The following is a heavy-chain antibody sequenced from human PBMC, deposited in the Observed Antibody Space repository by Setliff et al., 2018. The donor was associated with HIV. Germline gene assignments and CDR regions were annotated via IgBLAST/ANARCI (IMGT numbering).Heavy chain of an antibody. Sequence: PGGSLRLSCAASGFTFSSYSMNWVRQAPGKGLEWVSVIYSGGSTYYADSVKGRFTISRDNSRNTLYLQMHSLTPEDTAVYYWAKDVARRLAAIGRRGFFDSWGQGTLVTVSS. CDR3: AKDVARRLAAIGRRGFFDS. D-gene: IGHD6-13*01. V-gene: IGHV3-66*02. CDR2: IYSGGST. J-gene: IGHJ4*02. CDR1: GFTFSSYS.